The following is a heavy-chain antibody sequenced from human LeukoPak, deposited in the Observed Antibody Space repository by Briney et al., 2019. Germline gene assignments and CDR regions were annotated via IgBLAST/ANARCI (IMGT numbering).Heavy chain of an antibody. D-gene: IGHD5-18*01. V-gene: IGHV4-59*01. CDR2: IYYSGST. Sequence: SETLSLTCTVSGGSISSYYWSWIRQPPGKGLEWIGYIYYSGSTSYNPSLKSRVTISVDTSKNQFSLKLSSVTAADTAVYYCARAVDSYGTPRDFDYWGQGTLVTVSS. J-gene: IGHJ4*02. CDR3: ARAVDSYGTPRDFDY. CDR1: GGSISSYY.